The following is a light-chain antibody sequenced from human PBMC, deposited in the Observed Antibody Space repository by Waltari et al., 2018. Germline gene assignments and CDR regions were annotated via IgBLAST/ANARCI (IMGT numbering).Light chain of an antibody. Sequence: QSALTQPPSASGSPGQSVTIACTGTSSDVGSYNYVSWYQRHPGKAPKFMSYEVSKRPSGVPDRFSGSKSGNTASLTVSGLQAEDEADYYCSSYAGSYTWVFGGGTKLTVL. CDR3: SSYAGSYTWV. J-gene: IGLJ3*02. CDR2: EVS. CDR1: SSDVGSYNY. V-gene: IGLV2-8*01.